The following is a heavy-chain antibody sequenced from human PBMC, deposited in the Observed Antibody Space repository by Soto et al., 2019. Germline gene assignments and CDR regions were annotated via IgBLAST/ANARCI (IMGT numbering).Heavy chain of an antibody. J-gene: IGHJ4*02. CDR2: IWYDGSNK. Sequence: GGSLRLSCAASGFTFSSYGMHWVRQAPGKGLEWVAVIWYDGSNKYYADSVKGRFTISRDNSKNTLYLQMNSLRAEDTAVYYCARDFEFLEWLLDYWGQGTLVTVSS. CDR1: GFTFSSYG. CDR3: ARDFEFLEWLLDY. D-gene: IGHD3-3*01. V-gene: IGHV3-33*01.